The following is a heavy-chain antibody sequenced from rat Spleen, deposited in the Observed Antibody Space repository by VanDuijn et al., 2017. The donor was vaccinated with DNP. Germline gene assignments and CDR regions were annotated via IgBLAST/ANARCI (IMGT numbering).Heavy chain of an antibody. V-gene: IGHV3-1*01. D-gene: IGHD1-12*03. CDR1: GYSITSSY. J-gene: IGHJ1*01. CDR2: IDYSGKN. CDR3: ARGNDDYYPNWYFDF. Sequence: EVQLQESGPGLVKPSQSLSLTCSVSGYSITSSYRWNWIRKFPVNKMEYIGHIDYSGKNGYNPSLKSRISITRDTANNQFFLQLKSVTTEDTATYYCARGNDDYYPNWYFDFWGPGTMVTVSS.